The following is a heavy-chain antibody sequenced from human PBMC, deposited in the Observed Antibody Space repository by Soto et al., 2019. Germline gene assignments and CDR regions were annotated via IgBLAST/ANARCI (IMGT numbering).Heavy chain of an antibody. CDR2: NYYSGNT. Sequence: PSETLSLTCTVSGGSISVSPYYWGWIRQPPGKGLEWIGSNYYSGNTYYNPSLKSRVTISVDTSKNQFSLKLSSVSATDTAVYYCATSNWFDPWGQGTLVTVSS. CDR1: GGSISVSPYY. J-gene: IGHJ5*02. V-gene: IGHV4-39*01. CDR3: ATSNWFDP.